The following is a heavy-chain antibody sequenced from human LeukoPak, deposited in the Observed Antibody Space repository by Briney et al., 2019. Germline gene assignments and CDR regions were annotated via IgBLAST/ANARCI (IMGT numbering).Heavy chain of an antibody. CDR3: AKDMWRVRGVSDY. Sequence: ASVKVSCKTSGYTFTSYDMSWVRQAPGQGLEWMGWISAYNGNTDYAQKLQGRVTMTTDTSTSTAYMELRSLRSDDTAVYYCAKDMWRVRGVSDYWGQGTLVTVSS. J-gene: IGHJ4*02. D-gene: IGHD3-10*01. CDR1: GYTFTSYD. CDR2: ISAYNGNT. V-gene: IGHV1-18*01.